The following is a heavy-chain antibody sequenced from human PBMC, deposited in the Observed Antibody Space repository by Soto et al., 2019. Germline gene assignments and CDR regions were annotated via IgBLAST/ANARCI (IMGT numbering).Heavy chain of an antibody. CDR2: IYHSGST. J-gene: IGHJ6*02. D-gene: IGHD3-10*02. Sequence: PSETLSLTCAVSGGSISSSNWWSWVRQPPGKGLEWIGEIYHSGSTNYNPSLKSRVTISVDKSKNQFSLKLSSVTAADTAVYYCARASHTRFQTRDYGMDVWGQGTTVTVSS. CDR3: ARASHTRFQTRDYGMDV. V-gene: IGHV4-4*02. CDR1: GGSISSSNW.